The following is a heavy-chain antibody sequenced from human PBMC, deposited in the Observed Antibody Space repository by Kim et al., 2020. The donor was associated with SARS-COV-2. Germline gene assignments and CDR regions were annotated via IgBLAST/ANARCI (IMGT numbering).Heavy chain of an antibody. CDR3: ARLFSSGWCDY. Sequence: GGSLRLSCAASGFTFSSYSMNWVRQAPGKGLEWVSSISSSSSYIYYADSVKGRFTISRDNAKNSLYLQMNSLRAEDTAVYYCARLFSSGWCDYWGQGTLVTVSS. D-gene: IGHD6-19*01. CDR1: GFTFSSYS. V-gene: IGHV3-21*01. CDR2: ISSSSSYI. J-gene: IGHJ4*02.